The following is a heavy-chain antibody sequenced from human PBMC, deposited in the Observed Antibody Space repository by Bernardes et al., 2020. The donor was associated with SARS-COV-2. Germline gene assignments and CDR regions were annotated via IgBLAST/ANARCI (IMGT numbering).Heavy chain of an antibody. V-gene: IGHV3-23*01. CDR1: GFTFNDYA. Sequence: GGSLRLSCAASGFTFNDYAMSWVRQAPGKGLEWVSIITYTGITTHYADSVKGQVTISADKSVSTAYLQWNDVRASDTAMYFCARRVGPLPSTWFDPWGQGTLVTVSS. CDR3: ARRVGPLPSTWFDP. D-gene: IGHD1-26*01. CDR2: ITYTGITT. J-gene: IGHJ5*02.